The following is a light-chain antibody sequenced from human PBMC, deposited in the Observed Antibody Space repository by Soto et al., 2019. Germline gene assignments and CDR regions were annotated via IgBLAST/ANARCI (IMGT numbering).Light chain of an antibody. J-gene: IGKJ1*01. V-gene: IGKV1-5*01. CDR2: DAS. CDR1: QSISTR. CDR3: QHYDSYSCT. Sequence: DIQMAQSPSTVSASVGDTVTITCRASQSISTRLAWYQQKAGTAPKVLIYDASRLESGVPSRISGSGSGTEFTLTISRLQPDDFASYYCQHYDSYSCTFGQGTKVEIK.